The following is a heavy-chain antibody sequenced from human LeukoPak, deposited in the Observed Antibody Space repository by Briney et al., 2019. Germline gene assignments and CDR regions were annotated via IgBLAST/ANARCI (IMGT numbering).Heavy chain of an antibody. CDR3: ASLAPTEPVEMATDP. CDR1: GFTFSSYA. Sequence: GGSLRLSCAASGFTFSSYAMHWVRQAPGKGLEWVAVISYDGSNKYYADSVKGRFTTSRDNSKNTLYLQMNSLRAEDTAVYYCASLAPTEPVEMATDPWGQGTLVTVSS. CDR2: ISYDGSNK. V-gene: IGHV3-30-3*01. D-gene: IGHD5-24*01. J-gene: IGHJ5*02.